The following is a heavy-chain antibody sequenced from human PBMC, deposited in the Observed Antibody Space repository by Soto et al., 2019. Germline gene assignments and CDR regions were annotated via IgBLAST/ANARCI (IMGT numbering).Heavy chain of an antibody. D-gene: IGHD3-16*01. Sequence: GGSLRLSCAASGFTFSSYSMNWVRQAPGKGLEWVSSISSSSSYIYYADSVKGRFTISRDNAKNSLYLQMNSLRAEDTAVYYCVREITVLGHFDYCGQGPLVTVYS. V-gene: IGHV3-21*01. CDR1: GFTFSSYS. CDR2: ISSSSSYI. CDR3: VREITVLGHFDY. J-gene: IGHJ4*02.